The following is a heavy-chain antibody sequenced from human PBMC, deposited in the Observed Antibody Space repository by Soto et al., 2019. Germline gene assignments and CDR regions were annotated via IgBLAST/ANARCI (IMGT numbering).Heavy chain of an antibody. CDR1: GGTFSSYT. D-gene: IGHD1-26*01. Sequence: ASVKVSCKASGGTFSSYTISWVRQAPGQGLEWMGRIIPILGIANYAQKFQGRVTITADKSTSTAYMELSSLRSEDTAVYYCARDDSGSYQYFDYWGQGTLVTVSS. CDR2: IIPILGIA. J-gene: IGHJ4*02. CDR3: ARDDSGSYQYFDY. V-gene: IGHV1-69*04.